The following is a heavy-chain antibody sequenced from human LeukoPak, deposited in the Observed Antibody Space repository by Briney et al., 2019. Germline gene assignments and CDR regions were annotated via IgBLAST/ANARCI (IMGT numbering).Heavy chain of an antibody. CDR1: GFTFSGYV. J-gene: IGHJ4*02. V-gene: IGHV3-23*01. D-gene: IGHD3-10*01. CDR3: AKAGPESITMVRGVINRFDY. CDR2: ITFSSSHI. Sequence: GGSLRLSCAASGFTFSGYVMTWVRQAPGKGLECVSSITFSSSHIYYADSVKGRFTISRDNSKNTLYLQMNSLRAEDTAVYYCAKAGPESITMVRGVINRFDYWGQGTLVTVSS.